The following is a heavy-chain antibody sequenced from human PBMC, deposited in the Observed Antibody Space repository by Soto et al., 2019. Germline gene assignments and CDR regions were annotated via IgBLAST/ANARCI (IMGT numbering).Heavy chain of an antibody. D-gene: IGHD6-6*01. Sequence: EVQLVESGGGLVQPGGSLRLSCAASGFTFSSYWMSWVRQAPGKGLEWVANIKQDGSEKYYVDSVKGRFTISRDNAKNSVYLQMNRRRAEEAAVYYCARRIAARLNWFDPWGQGTLVTVSS. J-gene: IGHJ5*02. V-gene: IGHV3-7*01. CDR1: GFTFSSYW. CDR3: ARRIAARLNWFDP. CDR2: IKQDGSEK.